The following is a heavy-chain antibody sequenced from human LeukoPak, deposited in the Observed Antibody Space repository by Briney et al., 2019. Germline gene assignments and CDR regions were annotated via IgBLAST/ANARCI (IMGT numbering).Heavy chain of an antibody. J-gene: IGHJ5*02. Sequence: ASVRVSCKASGYTFTSYDISWVRQATGQGLELLEWVNPNTGEAGYAQKFQGRVTMTCDTSTSTVYMELRSLRSDDTAVYYCARDGTPVLRYFDWPRPPRFDPWGQGTLVAVSS. V-gene: IGHV1-8*01. D-gene: IGHD3-9*01. CDR1: GYTFTSYD. CDR3: ARDGTPVLRYFDWPRPPRFDP. CDR2: VNPNTGEA.